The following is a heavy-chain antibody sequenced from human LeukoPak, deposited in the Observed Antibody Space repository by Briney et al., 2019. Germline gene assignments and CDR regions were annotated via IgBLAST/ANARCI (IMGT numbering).Heavy chain of an antibody. Sequence: ASVKVSCKASVDTFSSYAISWVRQAPRQGLECMGGIIITFGTANYAQKFQGRVTMTADESTSTAYMELSSLRSEDTAVYYCARMVATYYYDSSGYSYFDYWGQGTLVSVCS. CDR3: ARMVATYYYDSSGYSYFDY. D-gene: IGHD3-22*01. J-gene: IGHJ4*02. V-gene: IGHV1-69*01. CDR2: IIITFGTA. CDR1: VDTFSSYA.